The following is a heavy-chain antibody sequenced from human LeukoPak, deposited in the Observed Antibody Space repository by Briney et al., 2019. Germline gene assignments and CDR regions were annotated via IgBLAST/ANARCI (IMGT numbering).Heavy chain of an antibody. J-gene: IGHJ2*01. CDR3: ARASSAYHWYFDX. CDR2: IGADNGDT. Sequence: ASVKLSCKASGYSLRNHGISWVRQAPGQGLEWMGWIGADNGDTHYAQKLQGRVTLTTDTATNTSYMDMRSLSSDDPAVYYYARASSAYHWYFDXWGRGXXVTV. CDR1: GYSLRNHG. V-gene: IGHV1-18*01.